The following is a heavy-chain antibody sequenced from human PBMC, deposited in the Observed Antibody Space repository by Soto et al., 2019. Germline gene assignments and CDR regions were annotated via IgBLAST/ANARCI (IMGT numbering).Heavy chain of an antibody. CDR1: GYTFTSYG. V-gene: IGHV1-18*01. Sequence: QVQLVQSGAEVKKPGASVKVSCKASGYTFTSYGISWVRQAPGQGLEWMGWISAYNGNTNYAQKLQGRVTMTTDTSTSTAYMELRSLRSDDTAVYYCARDSEGGLWLGYYGMDVWGQGTTVTVSS. D-gene: IGHD3-10*01. J-gene: IGHJ6*02. CDR2: ISAYNGNT. CDR3: ARDSEGGLWLGYYGMDV.